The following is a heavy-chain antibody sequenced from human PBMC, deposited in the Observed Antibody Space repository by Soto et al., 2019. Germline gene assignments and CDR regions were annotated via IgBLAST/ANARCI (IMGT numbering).Heavy chain of an antibody. CDR3: ARESYSGYHSYDY. V-gene: IGHV4-38-2*02. CDR2: MYHDGNT. J-gene: IGHJ4*02. CDR1: GYSVSICCF. Sequence: SETLSLTWAGSGYSVSICCFWGWIRQPPGKGLEWIANMYHDGNTHYNPSLKSRVTMSVDTSKNQFSLKLNSVTAADTAVYYCARESYSGYHSYDYWGQGILVTVSS. D-gene: IGHD5-12*01.